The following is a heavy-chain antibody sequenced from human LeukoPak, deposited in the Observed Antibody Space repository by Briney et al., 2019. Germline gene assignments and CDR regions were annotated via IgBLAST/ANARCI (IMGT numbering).Heavy chain of an antibody. CDR3: ARHCFMGPSCLRDY. J-gene: IGHJ4*02. D-gene: IGHD1-26*01. CDR2: IYYSGST. CDR1: GGSISSSSYY. Sequence: SETLSLTCTVSGGSISSSSYYWGWIRQPPGKGLEWIGSIYYSGSTYYNPSLKSRVTISVDTSKNQFSQKLSSVTAADTAVYYCARHCFMGPSCLRDYWAREPWSPSPQ. V-gene: IGHV4-39*01.